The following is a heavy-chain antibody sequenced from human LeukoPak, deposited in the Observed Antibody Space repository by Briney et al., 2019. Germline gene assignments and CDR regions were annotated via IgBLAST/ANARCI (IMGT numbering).Heavy chain of an antibody. CDR1: AASISPYS. D-gene: IGHD3-16*01. CDR2: TSYSGNT. Sequence: SETLSLTCTVSAASISPYSRSWIRQPPGKRLEWIGCTSYSGNTDYNPSLKSRVTISVDTSKNQFSLKLSSVTAADTAVYYCARMGDTSFFYYYYMDVWGKGTTVTVSS. V-gene: IGHV4-59*01. CDR3: ARMGDTSFFYYYYMDV. J-gene: IGHJ6*03.